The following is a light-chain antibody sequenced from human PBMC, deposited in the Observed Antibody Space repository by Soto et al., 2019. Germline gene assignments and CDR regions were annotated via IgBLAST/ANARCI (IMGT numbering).Light chain of an antibody. Sequence: QTVVTQEPSLTVSPGGTVTLTCASSTGAVTSGYYPNWFQQKPGQAPRSLIYSTSYKHSWTPARFSGSLLGVKAALTLSGVQPEDEADYYCLLYYGGPWVFGGGTKLTVL. CDR1: TGAVTSGYY. CDR3: LLYYGGPWV. J-gene: IGLJ3*02. V-gene: IGLV7-43*01. CDR2: STS.